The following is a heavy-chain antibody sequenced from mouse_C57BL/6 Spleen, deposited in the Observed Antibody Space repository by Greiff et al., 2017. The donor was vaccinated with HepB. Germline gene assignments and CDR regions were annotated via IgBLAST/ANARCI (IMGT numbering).Heavy chain of an antibody. V-gene: IGHV1-42*01. D-gene: IGHD4-1*01. CDR2: INPSTGGT. Sequence: VQLQQSGPELVKPGASVKISCKASGYSFTGYYMNWVKQSPEKSLEWIGEINPSTGGTTNNQKFKAKATLTVDKSSSTAYMQLKSLTSEDSAVYYCATGIWFAYWGQGTLVTVSA. J-gene: IGHJ3*01. CDR1: GYSFTGYY. CDR3: ATGIWFAY.